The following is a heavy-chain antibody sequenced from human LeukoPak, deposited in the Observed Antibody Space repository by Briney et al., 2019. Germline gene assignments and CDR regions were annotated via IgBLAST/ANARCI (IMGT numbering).Heavy chain of an antibody. CDR3: AKDQIRRYYDSSH. CDR1: GFTFSSYA. V-gene: IGHV3-23*01. D-gene: IGHD3-22*01. J-gene: IGHJ4*02. Sequence: AGSLRLSCAASGFTFSSYAMSWLRQAPGKGLEWVSAICASGGTSYYADSVKGRFTISRDNSKNTLNLQMNSLRAEDTAVYYCAKDQIRRYYDSSHWGQGTLVTVSS. CDR2: ICASGGTS.